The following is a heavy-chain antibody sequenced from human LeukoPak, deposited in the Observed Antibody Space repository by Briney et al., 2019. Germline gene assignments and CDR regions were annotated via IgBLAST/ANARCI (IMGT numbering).Heavy chain of an antibody. Sequence: SVKVSCKASGGTFSSYTISWVRQAPGQGLEWMGRIIPILGIANYAQKFQGRVTITADKSTSTAYMELGSLRSEDTAVYYCARRVFDFWSGQTSKYYYYYMDVWGKGTTVTVSS. CDR2: IIPILGIA. J-gene: IGHJ6*03. V-gene: IGHV1-69*02. CDR1: GGTFSSYT. D-gene: IGHD3-3*01. CDR3: ARRVFDFWSGQTSKYYYYYMDV.